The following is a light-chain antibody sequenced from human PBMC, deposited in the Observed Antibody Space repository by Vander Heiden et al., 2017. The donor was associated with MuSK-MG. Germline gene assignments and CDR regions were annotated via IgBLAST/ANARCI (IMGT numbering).Light chain of an antibody. V-gene: IGKV3-15*01. CDR1: QSVSSN. J-gene: IGKJ2*01. Sequence: ETVMTQSPATLSVSPGERATLSCRASQSVSSNVAWYQQKPGQAPRLLIYGASRFSGSGSGTEFTLTISSLQSEDFAVYYCQQYNNWPPYTFGQGTKLEIK. CDR2: GA. CDR3: QQYNNWPPYT.